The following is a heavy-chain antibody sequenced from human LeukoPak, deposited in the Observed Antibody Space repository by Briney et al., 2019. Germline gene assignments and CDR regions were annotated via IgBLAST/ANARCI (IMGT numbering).Heavy chain of an antibody. Sequence: PGGSLRLSCAASGFTFSSYGMHWVRQAPGKGLEWVAFIRYDGSNKYYADSVKGRFTISRDNSKNTLYLQMNSLRAEDTAVCYCAKDLHVLLWFGEVFDYWGQGTLVTVSS. V-gene: IGHV3-30*02. CDR2: IRYDGSNK. D-gene: IGHD3-10*01. J-gene: IGHJ4*02. CDR1: GFTFSSYG. CDR3: AKDLHVLLWFGEVFDY.